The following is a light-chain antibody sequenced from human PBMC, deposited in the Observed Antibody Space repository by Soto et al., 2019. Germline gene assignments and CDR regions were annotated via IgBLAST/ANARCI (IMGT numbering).Light chain of an antibody. Sequence: DVQMTQSPSTLSAFLGDTVTITCRASQSIDTWLAWHQQKPGKAPKLLIYKASSLASGVPSRFSGSGSGTEFTLTISSLQPDDFATYYCLQYNSFRTFGQGTKV. CDR3: LQYNSFRT. CDR1: QSIDTW. CDR2: KAS. J-gene: IGKJ1*01. V-gene: IGKV1-5*03.